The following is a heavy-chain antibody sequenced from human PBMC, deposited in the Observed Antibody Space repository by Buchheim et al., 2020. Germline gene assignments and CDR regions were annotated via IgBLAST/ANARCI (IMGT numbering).Heavy chain of an antibody. J-gene: IGHJ5*02. CDR2: INHSGST. V-gene: IGHV4-34*01. Sequence: QVQLQQWGAGLLKPSETLSLTCAVYGGSFSGYYWSWIRQPPGKGLEWIGEINHSGSTNYNPSFKSRVTISVDTSKNQFSLKLSSVTAADTAVYYCARGLAWYYDFWSGYYKSGWFDPWGQGTL. CDR1: GGSFSGYY. D-gene: IGHD3-3*01. CDR3: ARGLAWYYDFWSGYYKSGWFDP.